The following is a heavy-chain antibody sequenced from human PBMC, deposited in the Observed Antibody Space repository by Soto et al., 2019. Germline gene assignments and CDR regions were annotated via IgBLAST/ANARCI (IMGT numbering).Heavy chain of an antibody. CDR1: GFTSSDHY. Sequence: EVQLVESGGGLVQPGGSLRLSCAASGFTSSDHYMDWVRQATGKGLEWVGRIRNKVNSYTTEYAASVKGRFTVSRDDSKNSVYLQMNSLITEDTAVYYCARHIPCHGKDVWGHGTTFTVSS. CDR3: ARHIPCHGKDV. V-gene: IGHV3-72*01. J-gene: IGHJ6*02. D-gene: IGHD2-21*01. CDR2: IRNKVNSYTT.